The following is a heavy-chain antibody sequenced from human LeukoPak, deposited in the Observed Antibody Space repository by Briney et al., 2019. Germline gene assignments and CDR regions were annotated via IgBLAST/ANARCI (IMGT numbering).Heavy chain of an antibody. J-gene: IGHJ6*03. V-gene: IGHV1-69*13. D-gene: IGHD2-2*01. Sequence: PGASVKVSCKASGGTFSSYAISWVRQAPGQGLEWMGGIIPIFGTANYAQKFQGRVTITADESTSTAYMELSSLRSEDTAVYYCARGPDIVVVPAAPYYYYYYMDVWGKGTTVTVSS. CDR1: GGTFSSYA. CDR2: IIPIFGTA. CDR3: ARGPDIVVVPAAPYYYYYYMDV.